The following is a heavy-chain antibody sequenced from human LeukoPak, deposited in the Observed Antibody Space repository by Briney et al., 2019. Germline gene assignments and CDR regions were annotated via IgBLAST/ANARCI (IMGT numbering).Heavy chain of an antibody. CDR3: ARSTWGYAFDI. D-gene: IGHD7-27*01. CDR2: IYYSRST. CDR1: GGSISNYY. J-gene: IGHJ3*02. Sequence: SETLSLTCTVSGGSISNYYWTWIRQPPGKGLEWIGYIYYSRSTNYTPSLKSRVTISLDTPKKQFSLKLSSVTAADTAVYYCARSTWGYAFDIWGQGTMVTVSS. V-gene: IGHV4-59*01.